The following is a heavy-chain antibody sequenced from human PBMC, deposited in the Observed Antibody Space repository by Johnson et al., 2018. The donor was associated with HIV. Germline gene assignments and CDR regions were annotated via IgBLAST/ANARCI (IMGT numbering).Heavy chain of an antibody. D-gene: IGHD3-22*01. CDR3: ARDGPYYDSSGYYYGTVFYALDI. CDR1: GFTFSSYA. J-gene: IGHJ3*02. Sequence: QVQLVESGGGVVQPGRSLRLSCAASGFTFSSYAMHWVRQAPGKGLEWVAVISYDGSNKYYADSVKGRFIISRDTSKNTLYLQMNSLRAEDTAVYYCARDGPYYDSSGYYYGTVFYALDIWGQGTVVTVSS. CDR2: ISYDGSNK. V-gene: IGHV3-30*04.